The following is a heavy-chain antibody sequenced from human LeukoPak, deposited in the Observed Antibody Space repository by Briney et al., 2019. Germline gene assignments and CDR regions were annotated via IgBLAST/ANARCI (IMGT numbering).Heavy chain of an antibody. V-gene: IGHV4-30-2*01. CDR2: IYHSGST. J-gene: IGHJ3*02. CDR1: GGSISSGGYS. Sequence: SQTLSLTCDVSGGSISSGGYSWSWIRQPPGKGLEWIGYIYHSGSTYYNPSLKSRVTISVDTSKNQFSLKLSSVTAADTAVYYCARGYSSSWSALGDAFDIWGQGTMVTVSS. CDR3: ARGYSSSWSALGDAFDI. D-gene: IGHD6-13*01.